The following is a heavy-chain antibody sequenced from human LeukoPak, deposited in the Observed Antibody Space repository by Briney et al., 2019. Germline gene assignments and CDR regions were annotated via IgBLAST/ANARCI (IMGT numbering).Heavy chain of an antibody. CDR3: AREVYGDNYFDY. CDR1: GFTFSRNW. CDR2: IRQDGSDK. V-gene: IGHV3-7*05. Sequence: PGGSLRLSCAASGFTFSRNWMSWVRQAPGKGPEWVANIRQDGSDKYYVDSVKGRFTISRDNAKNSLFLQMNSLRADDTALYYCAREVYGDNYFDYWGQGTLVTVSS. D-gene: IGHD4-17*01. J-gene: IGHJ4*02.